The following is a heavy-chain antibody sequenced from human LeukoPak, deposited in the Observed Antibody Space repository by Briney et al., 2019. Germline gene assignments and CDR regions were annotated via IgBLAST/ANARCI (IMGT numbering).Heavy chain of an antibody. J-gene: IGHJ5*02. V-gene: IGHV3-23*01. Sequence: GGSLRLSCAASGLTFSAYAISWVRQAPGKGLEWVSAISGSGGITYYADSVNGRFTISRGNSKNTLYLQMNSLRAEDTAVYYCAKHDPRRVVITNWFDPWGQGTLVTVSS. CDR3: AKHDPRRVVITNWFDP. CDR2: ISGSGGIT. D-gene: IGHD3-22*01. CDR1: GLTFSAYA.